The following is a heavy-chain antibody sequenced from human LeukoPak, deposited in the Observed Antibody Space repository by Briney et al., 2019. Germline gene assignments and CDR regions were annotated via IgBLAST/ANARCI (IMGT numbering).Heavy chain of an antibody. D-gene: IGHD3-22*01. J-gene: IGHJ3*02. Sequence: SETLSLTCTVSGGSISSSSYYWGWIRQPPGKGLEWIGSIYYSGSTYYNPSLKSRVTISVDTSKNQFSLKLSSVTAADTAVYYCARVSTYYYDSSGFWDAFDIWGQGTMVTVSS. CDR1: GGSISSSSYY. V-gene: IGHV4-39*07. CDR2: IYYSGST. CDR3: ARVSTYYYDSSGFWDAFDI.